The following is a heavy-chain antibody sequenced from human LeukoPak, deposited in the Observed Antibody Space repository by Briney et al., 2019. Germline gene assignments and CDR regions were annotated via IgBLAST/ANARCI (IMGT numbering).Heavy chain of an antibody. CDR3: ARVEGYGSGSYTFDY. CDR2: INPSGGST. D-gene: IGHD3-10*01. V-gene: IGHV1-46*01. Sequence: ASVKVSCKASGYTFTSYYMHWVRQAPGQGLEWMGIINPSGGSTSYAQKFQGRVTMTRDASTSTVYMELSSLRSEDTAVYYCARVEGYGSGSYTFDYWGQGTLVTASS. J-gene: IGHJ4*02. CDR1: GYTFTSYY.